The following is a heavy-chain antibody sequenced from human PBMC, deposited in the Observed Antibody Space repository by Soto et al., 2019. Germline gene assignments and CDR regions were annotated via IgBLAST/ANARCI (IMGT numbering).Heavy chain of an antibody. Sequence: SETLSLTCTVSGDSISSYYWSWIRQPPGKGLEWIGYIYYSGNTNYNRTNYNPSLKSRVSISVDTSKNQFSLRLSSVTAADTAVYYCARNGVPAAVHFDYWGQGTLVTVSS. J-gene: IGHJ4*02. V-gene: IGHV4-59*01. CDR2: IYYSGNTNYNRT. CDR1: GDSISSYY. CDR3: ARNGVPAAVHFDY. D-gene: IGHD2-2*01.